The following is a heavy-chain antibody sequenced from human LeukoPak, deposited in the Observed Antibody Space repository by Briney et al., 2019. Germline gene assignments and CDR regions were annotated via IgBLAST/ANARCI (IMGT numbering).Heavy chain of an antibody. CDR1: GLTFSDSY. CDR3: ARVVGDTGYYFDP. J-gene: IGHJ4*02. D-gene: IGHD2-21*01. CDR2: ISIGSSHI. Sequence: GGSLRLSRAASGLTFSDSYMTWIRQAPGKGLEWVSYISIGSSHIKYADSVKGRFTISRDDARNSLYLQMNSLRAEDTAVYYCARVVGDTGYYFDPWGQGTLVTVSS. V-gene: IGHV3-11*06.